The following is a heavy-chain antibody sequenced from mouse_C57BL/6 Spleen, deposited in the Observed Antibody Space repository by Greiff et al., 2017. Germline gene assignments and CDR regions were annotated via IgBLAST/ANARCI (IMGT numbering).Heavy chain of an antibody. CDR2: INYDGSST. CDR1: GFTFSDYY. V-gene: IGHV5-16*01. J-gene: IGHJ4*01. Sequence: EVMLVESEGGLVQPGSSLKLSCTASGFTFSDYYMAWVRQVPEKGLEWVANINYDGSSTYYMDSLKSRFIISRDNAKNILYLQMSSLKSEDTATYDCARDDGYYYAMDYWGQGTSVTVSS. CDR3: ARDDGYYYAMDY. D-gene: IGHD2-3*01.